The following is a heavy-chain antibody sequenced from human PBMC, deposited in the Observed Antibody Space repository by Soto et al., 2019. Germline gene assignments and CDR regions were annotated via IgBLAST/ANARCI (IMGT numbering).Heavy chain of an antibody. J-gene: IGHJ6*02. CDR3: ARGRYYDFWNGMDV. CDR1: DGSISSYY. Sequence: PSETLSLTCTVSDGSISSYYWSWIRQPAGKGLEWIGYIYYSGSTNYNPSLKSRVTISVDTSKNQFSLKLSSVTAADTAVYYCARGRYYDFWNGMDVWGQGTTVTVSS. V-gene: IGHV4-59*01. D-gene: IGHD3-3*01. CDR2: IYYSGST.